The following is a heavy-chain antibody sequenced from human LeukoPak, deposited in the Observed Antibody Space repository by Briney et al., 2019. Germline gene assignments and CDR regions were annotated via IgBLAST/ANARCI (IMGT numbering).Heavy chain of an antibody. Sequence: SETLSLTCAVYGGSFSGYYWSWIRQPPGKGLEWIGYIYYSGSTNYNPSLKNRVTISVDTSKNQFSLKLSSVTAADTAVYYCARDGQLGVQDYWGQGTLVTVSS. V-gene: IGHV4-59*01. J-gene: IGHJ4*02. CDR3: ARDGQLGVQDY. CDR1: GGSFSGYY. CDR2: IYYSGST. D-gene: IGHD6-13*01.